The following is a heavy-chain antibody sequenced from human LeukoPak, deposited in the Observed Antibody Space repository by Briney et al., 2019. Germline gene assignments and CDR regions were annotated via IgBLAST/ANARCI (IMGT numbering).Heavy chain of an antibody. J-gene: IGHJ1*01. CDR2: IYPGDSDT. CDR1: GYIFTSYW. Sequence: PGESLQISCKGSGYIFTSYWIGWVRQLPGKGLEWMGIIYPGDSDTRYSPSFQGQVTISADKSISTAYLQWSSLKASDTAMYYCARSRGDFVLGNFQHWGQGTLVTVSS. CDR3: ARSRGDFVLGNFQH. D-gene: IGHD3-10*01. V-gene: IGHV5-51*01.